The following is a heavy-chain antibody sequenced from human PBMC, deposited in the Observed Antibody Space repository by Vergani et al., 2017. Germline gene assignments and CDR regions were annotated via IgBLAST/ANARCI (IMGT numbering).Heavy chain of an antibody. D-gene: IGHD3-16*02. CDR3: ARSMITFGGVIVYFDY. J-gene: IGHJ4*02. CDR1: GSTFSSYA. V-gene: IGHV1-69*18. Sequence: QVQLVQSGAEVKKPGSSVKVSCKASGSTFSSYAISWVRQAPGQGLEWMGRIIPIFGTANYAQKFQGRVTITADESTSTAYMELSSLRSEDTAVYYCARSMITFGGVIVYFDYWGQGTLVTVSS. CDR2: IIPIFGTA.